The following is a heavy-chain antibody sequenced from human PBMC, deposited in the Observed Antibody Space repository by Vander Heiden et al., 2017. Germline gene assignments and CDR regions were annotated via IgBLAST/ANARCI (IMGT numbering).Heavy chain of an antibody. CDR2: IYSNGHT. V-gene: IGHV4-59*08. CDR3: ARQESFISASGYYFDS. D-gene: IGHD6-13*01. CDR1: GGSISSSS. J-gene: IGHJ4*02. Sequence: GPGLVKPSETLSLTCTVSGGSISSSSWSWLRQPPGTGLEWIGYIYSNGHTNYNPSLKSRVAFSVDTSKNQFSLTLNSVTAADTAVYYCARQESFISASGYYFDSWGQGTRVTVSP.